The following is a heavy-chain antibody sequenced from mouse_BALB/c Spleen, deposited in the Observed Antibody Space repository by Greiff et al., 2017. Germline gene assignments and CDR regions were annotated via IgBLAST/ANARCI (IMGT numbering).Heavy chain of an antibody. V-gene: IGHV14-3*02. J-gene: IGHJ3*01. Sequence: EVQLQQSGAELVKPGASVKLSCTASGFNIKDTYMHWVKQRPEQGLEWIGRIDPANGNTKYDPKFQGKATITADTSSNTAYLQLSSLTSEDTAVYYCATPHLLLRQGGFAYWGQGTLVTVSA. CDR2: IDPANGNT. CDR1: GFNIKDTY. D-gene: IGHD1-1*01. CDR3: ATPHLLLRQGGFAY.